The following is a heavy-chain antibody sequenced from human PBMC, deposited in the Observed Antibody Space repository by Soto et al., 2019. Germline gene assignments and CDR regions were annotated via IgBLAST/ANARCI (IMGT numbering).Heavy chain of an antibody. J-gene: IGHJ5*02. D-gene: IGHD2-15*01. CDR3: ARTLDYGGSAGTNWFDP. CDR2: IYHRGTS. CDR1: GGSISSGAYS. Sequence: LTCTVSGGSISSGAYSWSWIRLPPGKRLEWIGYIYHRGTSHYNPSLKGRVTMSVDRSKNQFSLNLRSVTAADTAVYYCARTLDYGGSAGTNWFDPWGQGTLVTVSS. V-gene: IGHV4-30-2*01.